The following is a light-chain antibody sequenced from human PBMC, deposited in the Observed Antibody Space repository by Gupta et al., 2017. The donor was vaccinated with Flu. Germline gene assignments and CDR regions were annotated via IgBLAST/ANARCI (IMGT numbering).Light chain of an antibody. Sequence: QSPLTQPAPVSASPGRSITISCTGSASDIGSYNLVSWYQHFPGKAPNLIRYEVSKRPSGVSSRFSGSRSGTTASLTISGLQAEDEATYHCSSYAGNRNTLWVFGGGTKVTVL. CDR2: EVS. CDR3: SSYAGNRNTLWV. V-gene: IGLV2-23*02. CDR1: ASDIGSYNL. J-gene: IGLJ3*02.